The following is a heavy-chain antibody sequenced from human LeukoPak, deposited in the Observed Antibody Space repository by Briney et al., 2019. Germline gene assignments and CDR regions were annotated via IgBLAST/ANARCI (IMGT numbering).Heavy chain of an antibody. V-gene: IGHV4-34*01. J-gene: IGHJ4*02. CDR1: GGSFSGYY. D-gene: IGHD6-19*01. CDR3: ASVFSSSGWYRDY. CDR2: INHSGST. Sequence: SETLSLTCAVYGGSFSGYYWSWIRQPPGKGLEWIGEINHSGSTNYNPSLKSRVTISVDTSKNQFSLKLSSVTAADTAVYYCASVFSSSGWYRDYWGQGTLVTVSS.